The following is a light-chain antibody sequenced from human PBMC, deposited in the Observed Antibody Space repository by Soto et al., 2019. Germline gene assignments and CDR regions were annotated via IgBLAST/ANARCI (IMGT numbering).Light chain of an antibody. CDR3: QKYNGAPWT. CDR1: QDISNY. CDR2: AAS. Sequence: DIQMTQSPSSLSASVGDRVTITCRASQDISNYLAWYQQKPGKVPKLLIYAASTLHSGVPSRFSGSGSGTDLTLTISGLQPEDVADYYCQKYNGAPWTFGQGTKVEIE. V-gene: IGKV1-27*01. J-gene: IGKJ1*01.